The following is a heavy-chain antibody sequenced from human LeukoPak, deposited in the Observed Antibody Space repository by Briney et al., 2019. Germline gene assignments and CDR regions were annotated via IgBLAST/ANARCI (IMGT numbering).Heavy chain of an antibody. CDR1: GFTFSSYE. CDR3: ARDLSYCTITSCSYYYYGMDV. CDR2: ISSSGGTI. Sequence: PGGSLRLSCSASGFTFSSYEMNWVRQAPGKGLEWVSYISSSGGTIYYADSVKARFTISRDNAKNSLYLQMNSLRAEDTAVYYCARDLSYCTITSCSYYYYGMDVWGRGTKVTVSS. J-gene: IGHJ6*02. V-gene: IGHV3-48*03. D-gene: IGHD2-2*01.